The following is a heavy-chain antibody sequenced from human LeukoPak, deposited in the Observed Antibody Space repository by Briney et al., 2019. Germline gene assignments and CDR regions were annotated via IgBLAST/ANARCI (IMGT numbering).Heavy chain of an antibody. J-gene: IGHJ6*03. Sequence: VASVKVSCKASGYTFTGYYMHWVRQAPGQGLEWMGWINPNSGGTNYAQKFQGRVTMTRDTSISTAYMELSRLRSDDTAVYYCAREDPIIGTTLSYYYYYYMDVWGKGTTVTVSS. D-gene: IGHD1-7*01. CDR1: GYTFTGYY. V-gene: IGHV1-2*02. CDR2: INPNSGGT. CDR3: AREDPIIGTTLSYYYYYYMDV.